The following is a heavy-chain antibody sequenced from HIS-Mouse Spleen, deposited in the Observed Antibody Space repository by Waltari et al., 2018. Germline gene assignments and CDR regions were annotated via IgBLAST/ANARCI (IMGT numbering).Heavy chain of an antibody. D-gene: IGHD6-13*01. V-gene: IGHV4-39*07. Sequence: QLQLQESGPGLVKPSETLSLTCTVSGGSISSGSYYRGWIRQPPGKGLEWIGSFYYSGSTYYNPSLKSRVTISVDTSKNQFSLKLSSVTAADTAVYYCAREIPYSSSWYDWYFDLWGRGTLVTVSS. CDR3: AREIPYSSSWYDWYFDL. CDR2: FYYSGST. CDR1: GGSISSGSYY. J-gene: IGHJ2*01.